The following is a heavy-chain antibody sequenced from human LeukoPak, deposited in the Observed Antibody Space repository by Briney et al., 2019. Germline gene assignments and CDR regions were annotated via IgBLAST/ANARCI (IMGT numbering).Heavy chain of an antibody. J-gene: IGHJ4*02. D-gene: IGHD1-14*01. CDR1: GFTFSTYR. Sequence: GGSLRLSCAASGFTFSTYRMNWVRQAPGKGLEWVSSISSSSSYIYYADSVQGRFTISRDNSKNTLYLEMNSLSPDDTAVYYCARGVEPLAANTLAYWGQGTLVTVSS. V-gene: IGHV3-21*04. CDR2: ISSSSSYI. CDR3: ARGVEPLAANTLAY.